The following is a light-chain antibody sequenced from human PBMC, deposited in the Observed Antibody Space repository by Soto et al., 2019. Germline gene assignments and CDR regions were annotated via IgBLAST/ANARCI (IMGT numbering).Light chain of an antibody. Sequence: DIQMTQSPSTLSASVGDRVTITCRASQSISNWLAWYQQKSGKAPKLLIYKASSLESGVPSRFSGSGSGTEFTLTISSLQPDDFATYYCQQYNSYRYTFGQGTKLEIK. J-gene: IGKJ2*01. CDR3: QQYNSYRYT. CDR1: QSISNW. CDR2: KAS. V-gene: IGKV1-5*03.